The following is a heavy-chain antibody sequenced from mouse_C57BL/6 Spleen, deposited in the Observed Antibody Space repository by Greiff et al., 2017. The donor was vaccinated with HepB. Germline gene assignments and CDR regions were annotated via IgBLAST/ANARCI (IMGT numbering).Heavy chain of an antibody. V-gene: IGHV1-64*01. Sequence: VQLQQPGAELVKPGASVKLSCKASGYTFTSYWMHWVKQRPGQGLEWIGMIHPNSGSTNYNEKFKSKATLTVDKSSSTAYMQLSSLTSEDSAVYYCARRETGTAWFAYWGQGTLVTVSA. CDR3: ARRETGTAWFAY. D-gene: IGHD4-1*01. CDR1: GYTFTSYW. CDR2: IHPNSGST. J-gene: IGHJ3*01.